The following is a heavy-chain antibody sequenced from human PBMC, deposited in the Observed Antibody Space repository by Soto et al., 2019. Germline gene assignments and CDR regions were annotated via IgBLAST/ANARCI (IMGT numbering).Heavy chain of an antibody. CDR1: GGTFSSYT. V-gene: IGHV1-69*02. CDR2: IIPILGIA. J-gene: IGHJ4*02. Sequence: QVQLVQSGAEVKKPGSSVKVSCKASGGTFSSYTISWVRQAPGQGLEWMGRIIPILGIANYAQKFQGRVTITADKSTSTAYMELSSLRSEDTAVYYCARGKPSDYAFDYWGQGTLVTVSS. CDR3: ARGKPSDYAFDY. D-gene: IGHD4-17*01.